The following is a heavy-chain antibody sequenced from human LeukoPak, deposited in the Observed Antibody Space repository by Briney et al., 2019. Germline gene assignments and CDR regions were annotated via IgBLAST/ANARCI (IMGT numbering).Heavy chain of an antibody. J-gene: IGHJ5*02. Sequence: PSETLSLTCTVSGGSISSGGYYWSWIRQHPGKGLEWIGYIYYSGSTYYNPSLKSRVTISVDTSKYQFSLKLSSVTAADTAVYYCARYGSGTIGVWFDPWGQGTLVTVSS. CDR3: ARYGSGTIGVWFDP. V-gene: IGHV4-31*03. CDR2: IYYSGST. D-gene: IGHD3-10*01. CDR1: GGSISSGGYY.